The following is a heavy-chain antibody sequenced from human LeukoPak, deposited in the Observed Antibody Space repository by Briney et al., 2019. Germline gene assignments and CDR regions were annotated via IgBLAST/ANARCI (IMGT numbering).Heavy chain of an antibody. CDR3: ARDFEYCSSTSCSDAFDI. V-gene: IGHV1-2*02. Sequence: ASVKVSCKASGYTFTGYYIHWVRQAPGQGLEWMGWINPNSGGTNYAQKFQGRVTMTRDTSISTAYMELSRLRSDDTAVYYCARDFEYCSSTSCSDAFDIWGQGTMVTVSS. CDR2: INPNSGGT. CDR1: GYTFTGYY. D-gene: IGHD2-2*01. J-gene: IGHJ3*02.